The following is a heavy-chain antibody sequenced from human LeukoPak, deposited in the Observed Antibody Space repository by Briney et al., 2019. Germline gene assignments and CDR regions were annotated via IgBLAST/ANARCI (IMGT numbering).Heavy chain of an antibody. V-gene: IGHV4-38-2*02. J-gene: IGHJ2*01. CDR2: IYHSGST. Sequence: SETLSLTCTVSGYSISSGYYWGWIRQPPGKGLEWIGSIYHSGSTYYNPSLKSRVTISVDTSKNQFSLKLSSVTAADTAVYYCARGAFDLWGRGTLVTVSS. CDR3: ARGAFDL. CDR1: GYSISSGYY.